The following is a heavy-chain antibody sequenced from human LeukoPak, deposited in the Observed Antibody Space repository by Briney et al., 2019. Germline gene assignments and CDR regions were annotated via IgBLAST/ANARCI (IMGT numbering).Heavy chain of an antibody. CDR1: GFTFSHSA. J-gene: IGHJ4*02. V-gene: IGHV1-58*02. Sequence: EASVKVSCKASGFTFSHSAMQWVRQARGQRLEWIGWILVGSGKTNYAQTFQERVTITRDMSTSTAYMELSSLRSEDTAVYFCAADLGSSGYHLFDHWGQGTLVTVSS. CDR2: ILVGSGKT. D-gene: IGHD3-22*01. CDR3: AADLGSSGYHLFDH.